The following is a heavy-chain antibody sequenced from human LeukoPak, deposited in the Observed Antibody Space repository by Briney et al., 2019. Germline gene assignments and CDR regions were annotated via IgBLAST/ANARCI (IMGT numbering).Heavy chain of an antibody. CDR2: IYYSGST. CDR3: ARKKWELRSWYFDL. Sequence: PSETLSLTYTVSGGSISSGAYYWSWIRQHPGKGLEWIGYIYYSGSTNYNPSLKSRVTISVDTSKNQFSLKLSSVTAADTAVYYCARKKWELRSWYFDLWGRGTLVTVSS. V-gene: IGHV4-61*08. CDR1: GGSISSGAYY. J-gene: IGHJ2*01. D-gene: IGHD1-26*01.